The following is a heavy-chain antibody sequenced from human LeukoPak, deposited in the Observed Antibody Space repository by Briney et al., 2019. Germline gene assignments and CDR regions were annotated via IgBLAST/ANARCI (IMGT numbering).Heavy chain of an antibody. Sequence: GGSLRLSCAASGFTFSSYGMHWVRQAPGKGLEWVAFIRYDGSNKYYADSVKGRFTISRDNSKNTLYLQMNSLRVEDTAVYYCAKELGSTGGSDYYYYYMDVWGKGTTVTVSS. CDR3: AKELGSTGGSDYYYYYMDV. CDR2: IRYDGSNK. D-gene: IGHD2-2*01. CDR1: GFTFSSYG. J-gene: IGHJ6*03. V-gene: IGHV3-30*02.